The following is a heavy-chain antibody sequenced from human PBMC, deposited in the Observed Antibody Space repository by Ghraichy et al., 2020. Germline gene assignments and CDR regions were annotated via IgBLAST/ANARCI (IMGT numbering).Heavy chain of an antibody. Sequence: SETLSLTCTVSGGSISSYYWSWIRQPPGKGLEWIGYIYYSGSTNYNPSLKSRVTISVDTSKNQFSLKLSSVTAADTAVYYCARLLNDFWSGSTSMDVWGQGTTVTVSS. J-gene: IGHJ6*02. CDR1: GGSISSYY. D-gene: IGHD3-3*01. CDR3: ARLLNDFWSGSTSMDV. V-gene: IGHV4-59*01. CDR2: IYYSGST.